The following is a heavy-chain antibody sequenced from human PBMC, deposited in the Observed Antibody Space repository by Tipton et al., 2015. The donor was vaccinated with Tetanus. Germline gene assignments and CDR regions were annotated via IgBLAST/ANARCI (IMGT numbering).Heavy chain of an antibody. CDR2: IWYDRSA. Sequence: LRLSCTVSGGSISSYYWSWIRQPPGKGLEWIGSIWYDRSAYYNPSLKSRVTISVDTSKNQFSLKVRSVTAADTAVYACAGHVVQGAPRWFDPWGQGTQVTVSS. D-gene: IGHD2-21*01. V-gene: IGHV4-59*05. CDR3: AGHVVQGAPRWFDP. CDR1: GGSISSYY. J-gene: IGHJ5*02.